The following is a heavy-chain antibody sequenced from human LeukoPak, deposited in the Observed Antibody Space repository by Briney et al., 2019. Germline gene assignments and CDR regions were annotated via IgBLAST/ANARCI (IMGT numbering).Heavy chain of an antibody. J-gene: IGHJ4*02. CDR1: GVTFSSYS. Sequence: PGGSLRLSCAASGVTFSSYSMNWVRPAPGKGLEWVSYISSRSSTIYYADSVRGRFTRSRDNAKNSLYLQMYSLRAEDTAVYYCARHGSGSYDDYWGQGTLVTVSS. CDR3: ARHGSGSYDDY. CDR2: ISSRSSTI. D-gene: IGHD3-10*01. V-gene: IGHV3-48*04.